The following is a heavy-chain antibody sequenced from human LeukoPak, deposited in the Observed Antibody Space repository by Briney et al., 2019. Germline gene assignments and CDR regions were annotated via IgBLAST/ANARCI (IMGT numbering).Heavy chain of an antibody. CDR3: ARDLAVAGTNYFGF. Sequence: SGTLSLTCSVSGDSISTNEWWSWVRQPPGKGLEWIGEVFHSGSTNYNPSLKSRVTISIDKSKNQFSLEVTSVTAADTAIYYCARDLAVAGTNYFGFWGQGVLVTVSS. V-gene: IGHV4-4*02. D-gene: IGHD6-19*01. J-gene: IGHJ4*02. CDR2: VFHSGST. CDR1: GDSISTNEW.